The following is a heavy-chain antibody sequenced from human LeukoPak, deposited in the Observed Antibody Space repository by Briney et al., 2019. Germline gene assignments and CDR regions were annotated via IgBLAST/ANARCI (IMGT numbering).Heavy chain of an antibody. CDR1: GFTFSSYD. D-gene: IGHD6-19*01. CDR2: IGTSGDT. V-gene: IGHV3-13*04. Sequence: LSGGSLRLSCAASGFTFSSYDMHWVRRATGKGLEWVSVIGTSGDTYYAGSVKGRFTISRENAKNSLYLQMNSLTAGDTAVYFCSRVGSSGWPNYFDSWGQGTLVTVSS. CDR3: SRVGSSGWPNYFDS. J-gene: IGHJ4*02.